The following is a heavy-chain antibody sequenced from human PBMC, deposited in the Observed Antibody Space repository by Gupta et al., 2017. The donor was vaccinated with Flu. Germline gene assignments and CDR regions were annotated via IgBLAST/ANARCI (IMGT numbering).Heavy chain of an antibody. CDR2: ISGTGERQ. D-gene: IGHD4-23*01. CDR1: ALTFRYA. J-gene: IGHJ4*02. V-gene: IGHV3-23*01. CDR3: ATGTSMRWPSDN. Sequence: EVRPLESGGNLIQPGGSLRLSCTVSALTFRYAVSWVRQAPGKGLQWVACISGTGERQYYADSVKGRFTVSRDNSKNILYLQMNSLRGEDTAVYYCATGTSMRWPSDNWGQGTLVTVSS.